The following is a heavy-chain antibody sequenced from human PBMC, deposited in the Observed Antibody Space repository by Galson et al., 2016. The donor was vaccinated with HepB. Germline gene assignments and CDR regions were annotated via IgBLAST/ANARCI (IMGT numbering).Heavy chain of an antibody. J-gene: IGHJ6*02. Sequence: ETLSLTCAVYGRPFNSDYWSWIRQSPGKGLEWIGGINHSGSVNYNPSLKSRLSISRDTSKNQFSLKLSSVTAADTAVYYCARARDTSSGWYLYYYYGMDVWGQGTTVTVSS. CDR2: INHSGSV. CDR1: GRPFNSDY. D-gene: IGHD6-19*01. V-gene: IGHV4-34*01. CDR3: ARARDTSSGWYLYYYYGMDV.